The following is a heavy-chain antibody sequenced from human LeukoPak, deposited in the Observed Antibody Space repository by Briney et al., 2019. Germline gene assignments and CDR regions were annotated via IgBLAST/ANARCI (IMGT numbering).Heavy chain of an antibody. J-gene: IGHJ3*02. Sequence: PGGSLRLSCAASGFTFSRYWMHWVRQGAGKGLVWVSRMNSDGSSPSYADSVKGRFTISRDNAKKTLYLQMNSLRAEDTAVYYCARESPLVGATNDAFDIWGQGTMVTVSS. CDR2: MNSDGSSP. V-gene: IGHV3-74*01. CDR1: GFTFSRYW. D-gene: IGHD1-26*01. CDR3: ARESPLVGATNDAFDI.